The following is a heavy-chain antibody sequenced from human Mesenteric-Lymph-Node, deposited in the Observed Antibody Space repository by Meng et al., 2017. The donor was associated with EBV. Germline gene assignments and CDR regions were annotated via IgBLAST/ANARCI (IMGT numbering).Heavy chain of an antibody. J-gene: IGHJ5*02. V-gene: IGHV4-34*01. CDR3: ARNGIWSGYFWGWFDP. D-gene: IGHD3-3*01. Sequence: QLQLQQWGAVLLKPSEALALSCSVSGGAFEGYYWSWTRQPSGKGLEWIGEINHSGSTNYNPSLKSRVTISVDTSKNQFSLKLSSVTAADTAVYYCARNGIWSGYFWGWFDPWGQGTLVTVSS. CDR2: INHSGST. CDR1: GGAFEGYY.